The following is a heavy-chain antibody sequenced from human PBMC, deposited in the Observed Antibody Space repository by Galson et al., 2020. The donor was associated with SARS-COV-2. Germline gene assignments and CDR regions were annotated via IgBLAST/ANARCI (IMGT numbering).Heavy chain of an antibody. Sequence: SVKVSCKASGGTFSSYALSWVRQAPGQGLEWMGGIIPIFGTANYAQKFQGRVTITADESTSTAYMELSSLRSEDTAVYYCARDRLGGSGWDYYFDYWGQGTLVTVSS. CDR3: ARDRLGGSGWDYYFDY. J-gene: IGHJ4*02. CDR2: IIPIFGTA. V-gene: IGHV1-69*13. CDR1: GGTFSSYA. D-gene: IGHD6-19*01.